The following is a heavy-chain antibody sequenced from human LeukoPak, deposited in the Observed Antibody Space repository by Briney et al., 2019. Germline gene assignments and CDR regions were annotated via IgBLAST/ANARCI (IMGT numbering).Heavy chain of an antibody. V-gene: IGHV3-74*01. CDR2: INSDGSST. J-gene: IGHJ6*02. CDR3: ATGQGHGMDV. Sequence: GGSLRLSCAASGFTFSSYWMHWVRQAPGEGLVWVSRINSDGSSTSYADSVKGRFTISRDNAKNTLYLQMNSLRAEDTAVDYCATGQGHGMDVWGQGTTVTVSS. D-gene: IGHD1-14*01. CDR1: GFTFSSYW.